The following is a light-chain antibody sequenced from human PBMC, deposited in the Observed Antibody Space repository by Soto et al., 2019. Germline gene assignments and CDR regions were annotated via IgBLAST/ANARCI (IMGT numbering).Light chain of an antibody. J-gene: IGLJ1*01. V-gene: IGLV2-14*01. CDR2: DVT. CDR1: SSDVGGYIY. CDR3: SSYTTSSPYV. Sequence: QSVLTQPASVSGSPGQSITISCTGTSSDVGGYIYVSWYQQHPGKAPKLMIYDVTSRPSGVSYRFSGSKSGNTASLTISGLQAEDEADYYCSSYTTSSPYVFGTGTKLTVL.